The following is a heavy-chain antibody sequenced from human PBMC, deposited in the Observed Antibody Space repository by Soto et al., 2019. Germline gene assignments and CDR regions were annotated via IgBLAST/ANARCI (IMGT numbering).Heavy chain of an antibody. Sequence: PSETLSLTCAVYGGSFSGYYWSWIRQPPGKGLEWIGEINHSGSTNYNPSLKSRVTISVDTSKNQFSLKLSSVTAADTAVYYCARGSVGPDTSGIYYYYGMDVWGQGTTVTVSS. CDR1: GGSFSGYY. V-gene: IGHV4-34*01. CDR2: INHSGST. D-gene: IGHD3-10*01. CDR3: ARGSVGPDTSGIYYYYGMDV. J-gene: IGHJ6*02.